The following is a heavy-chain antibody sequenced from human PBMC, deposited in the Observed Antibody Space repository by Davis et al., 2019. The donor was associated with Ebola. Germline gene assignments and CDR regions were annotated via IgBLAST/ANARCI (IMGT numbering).Heavy chain of an antibody. Sequence: PGGSLRLSCATSGFTFSRHAMHWVRQAPGQGLDWVAIISYDGGSKYYGESVKGRFTISRDNSKNTVDLEMNSLRGYDTAVYYCARGGLATVTKFYYYYGMDVWGQGTTVSVS. CDR3: ARGGLATVTKFYYYYGMDV. D-gene: IGHD4-11*01. CDR1: GFTFSRHA. V-gene: IGHV3-30*04. J-gene: IGHJ6*02. CDR2: ISYDGGSK.